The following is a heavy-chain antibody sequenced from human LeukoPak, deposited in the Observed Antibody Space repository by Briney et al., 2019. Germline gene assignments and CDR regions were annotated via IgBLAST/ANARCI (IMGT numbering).Heavy chain of an antibody. D-gene: IGHD2-2*01. CDR3: ASHYCSSTSCYPVDY. CDR1: GFTFSSYE. V-gene: IGHV3-48*03. J-gene: IGHJ4*02. Sequence: PGGSLRLSCAASGFTFSSYEMNWVRQAPGKGLEWVSYISSSGSTIYYADSVEGRFTISRDNAKNSLYLQMNSLRAEDTAVYYCASHYCSSTSCYPVDYWGQGTLVTVSS. CDR2: ISSSGSTI.